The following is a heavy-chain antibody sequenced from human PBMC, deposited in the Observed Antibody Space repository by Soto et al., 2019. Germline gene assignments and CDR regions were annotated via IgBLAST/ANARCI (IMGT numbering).Heavy chain of an antibody. J-gene: IGHJ4*02. CDR2: SSYDGRET. D-gene: IGHD3-10*01. V-gene: IGHV3-30*03. CDR1: DFDFSRYG. CDR3: ARDSGWPILNFDN. Sequence: GQSLRLSCAASDFDFSRYGIHWVRQAPGKGLEWVAASSYDGRETFYADSAKGRFTVSKEMSKNTAFLQMNALRHEDTAVYFCARDSGWPILNFDNWGQGTPVTVSS.